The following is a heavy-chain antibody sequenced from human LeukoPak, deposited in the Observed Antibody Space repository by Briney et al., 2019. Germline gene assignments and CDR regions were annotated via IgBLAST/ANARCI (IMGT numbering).Heavy chain of an antibody. CDR1: GFTFNNHA. V-gene: IGHV3-23*01. Sequence: GGSLRLSCAAPGFTFNNHAMAWVRQAPGKGLEGVSGISGRGGSTFYSVKGRVTISRDNSKNTLFLQMNRLRAEDTAIYYCAKAGEYCPDGSCYSENYYFDYWGQGTLVTVSS. J-gene: IGHJ4*02. CDR3: AKAGEYCPDGSCYSENYYFDY. CDR2: ISGRGGST. D-gene: IGHD2-15*01.